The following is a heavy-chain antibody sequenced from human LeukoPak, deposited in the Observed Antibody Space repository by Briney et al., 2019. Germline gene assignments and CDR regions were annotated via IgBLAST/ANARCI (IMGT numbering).Heavy chain of an antibody. CDR3: LYFWSGSSLVDY. CDR1: GFTFSNAW. CDR2: IKSKTDGGTT. D-gene: IGHD3-3*01. V-gene: IGHV3-15*01. J-gene: IGHJ4*02. Sequence: PGGSLRLSCAASGFTFSNAWMSWVRQAPGKWLEWVGRIKSKTDGGTTDYAAPVKGRFSISRDDSKNTLYLEMYSLKTEDTAMYYCLYFWSGSSLVDYWGQGTLVTVSS.